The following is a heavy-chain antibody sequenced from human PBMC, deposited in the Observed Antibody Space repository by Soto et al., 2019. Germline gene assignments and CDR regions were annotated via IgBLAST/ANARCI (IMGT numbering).Heavy chain of an antibody. V-gene: IGHV1-69*02. J-gene: IGHJ6*03. CDR1: GGTFSSYT. CDR3: AMDCSGGSCYGDLFGVYYMDV. Sequence: ASVKVSCKASGGTFSSYTISWVRQAPGQGLEWMGRIIPILGIANYAQKFQGRVTITADKSTSTAYMELSSLRSEDTAVYYCAMDCSGGSCYGDLFGVYYMDVWGKGTTVTVSS. D-gene: IGHD2-15*01. CDR2: IIPILGIA.